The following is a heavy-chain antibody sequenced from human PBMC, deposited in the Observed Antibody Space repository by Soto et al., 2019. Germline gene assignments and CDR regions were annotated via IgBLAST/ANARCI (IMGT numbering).Heavy chain of an antibody. V-gene: IGHV4-30-4*01. CDR3: ASFRPLTGTIPLYGMDV. J-gene: IGHJ6*02. D-gene: IGHD1-20*01. CDR1: GGSISSGDYY. CDR2: IYYSGST. Sequence: QVQLQESGPGLVKPSQTLSLTGTVSGGSISSGDYYWSWIRQPPGKGLEWIGYIYYSGSTYYNPSLKTRVTISVDTSKNQFSLKLSSVTAADTAVYYCASFRPLTGTIPLYGMDVWGQGTTVTVSS.